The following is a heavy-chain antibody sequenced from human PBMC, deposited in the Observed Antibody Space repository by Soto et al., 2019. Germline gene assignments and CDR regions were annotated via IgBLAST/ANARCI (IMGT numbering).Heavy chain of an antibody. V-gene: IGHV4-59*08. D-gene: IGHD1-26*01. J-gene: IGHJ4*02. CDR1: GGSISSYS. CDR3: ARFGVGWGLHDY. Sequence: PSETLSLTCTVSGGSISSYSWSWIRQPPGKGLEWIGYIYYSGSTNYNPSLKSRVTISVDTSKNQFSLKLSSVTAADTAVYYCARFGVGWGLHDYRGQGTL. CDR2: IYYSGST.